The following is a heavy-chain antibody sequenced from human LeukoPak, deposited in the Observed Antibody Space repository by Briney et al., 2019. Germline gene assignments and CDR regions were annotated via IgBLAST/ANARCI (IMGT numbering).Heavy chain of an antibody. J-gene: IGHJ4*02. CDR1: GFTFTSSA. D-gene: IGHD3-10*01. CDR3: AREMGQYYGSGDY. Sequence: SVKVSCKASGFTFTSSAMQWVRQARGQRLEWIGWIVVGSGNTNYAQKFQERVTITRDMSTSTAYMELSSLRSDDTAVYYCAREMGQYYGSGDYWGQGTLVAVSS. V-gene: IGHV1-58*02. CDR2: IVVGSGNT.